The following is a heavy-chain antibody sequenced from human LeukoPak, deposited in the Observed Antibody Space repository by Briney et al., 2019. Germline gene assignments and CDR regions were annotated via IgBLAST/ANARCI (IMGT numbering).Heavy chain of an antibody. Sequence: ASETLSLTCTVSGGSIRSYYGSWIRQPPGKGLEWIGYIYFSGSTSYNPSLKSRVTISVDRSKNQFSLKLSSVAAADTAVYYCARSYDTNFDYWGQGTLVTVSS. V-gene: IGHV4-59*01. J-gene: IGHJ4*02. CDR2: IYFSGST. CDR3: ARSYDTNFDY. D-gene: IGHD3-3*01. CDR1: GGSIRSYY.